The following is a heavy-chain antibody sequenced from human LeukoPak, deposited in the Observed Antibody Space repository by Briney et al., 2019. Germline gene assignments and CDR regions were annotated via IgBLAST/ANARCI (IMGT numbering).Heavy chain of an antibody. CDR3: ARASPTPMVDAFDI. D-gene: IGHD2-15*01. CDR2: IYSGGST. J-gene: IGHJ3*02. V-gene: IGHV3-66*01. CDR1: GFTVSSNY. Sequence: GGSLRLSCAASGFTVSSNYMSWVRQAPGKGLEWVSVIYSGGSTYYADSVKGRFTISRDNSKNTLYLQMNSLRAEDTAVYYCARASPTPMVDAFDIWGQGTMVTVSS.